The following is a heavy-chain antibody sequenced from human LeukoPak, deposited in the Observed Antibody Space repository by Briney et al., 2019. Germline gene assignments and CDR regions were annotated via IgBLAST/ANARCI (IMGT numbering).Heavy chain of an antibody. CDR3: ARVSSGWSDAFDI. D-gene: IGHD6-19*01. J-gene: IGHJ3*02. Sequence: SETLSLTCAVYGGSFSGYYWSWIRQPPGKGLEWIGEINHSGRTNYNPSLKSRVTISVDTSKNQFSLKLSSVTAADTAVYYCARVSSGWSDAFDIWGQGTMVTVSS. V-gene: IGHV4-34*01. CDR1: GGSFSGYY. CDR2: INHSGRT.